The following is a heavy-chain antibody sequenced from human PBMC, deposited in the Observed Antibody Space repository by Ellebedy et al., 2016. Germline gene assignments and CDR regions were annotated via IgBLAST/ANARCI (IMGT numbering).Heavy chain of an antibody. D-gene: IGHD2-21*02. J-gene: IGHJ4*02. CDR2: ISSDGSDK. V-gene: IGHV3-30*03. CDR3: PLNPSDDFHY. CDR1: GFTFSNYG. Sequence: GESLKISCAASGFTFSNYGMHWVRQAPGKGLECVAIISSDGSDKYYADSVKGRFTISRDNSKNTLYLQMNSLRAEDTAVYYCPLNPSDDFHYWGQGTLVTVSS.